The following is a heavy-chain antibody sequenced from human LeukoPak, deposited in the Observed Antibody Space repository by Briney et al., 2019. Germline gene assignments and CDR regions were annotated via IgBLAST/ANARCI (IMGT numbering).Heavy chain of an antibody. V-gene: IGHV3-23*01. CDR3: AKITKATTPNY. CDR2: ITDSGRKT. J-gene: IGHJ4*02. D-gene: IGHD4-17*01. Sequence: GGSLRLSCAASGNYWMHWVRQASGKGLEWVSGITDSGRKTYYADSVKGRFSISRDNSKNAVYLQMSDLRAEDTAVYYCAKITKATTPNYWGQGTLVTVSS. CDR1: GNYW.